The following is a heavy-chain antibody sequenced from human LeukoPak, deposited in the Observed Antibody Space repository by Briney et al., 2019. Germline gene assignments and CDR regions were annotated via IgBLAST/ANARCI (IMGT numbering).Heavy chain of an antibody. V-gene: IGHV3-48*04. Sequence: PGGSLRLSCAASGFTFSSYSMNWVRQAPGKGLEWVSYISSSSSTIYYADSVKGRFTISRDNAKSSLYLQMNSLRAEDMAVYYCARVPYDILTPLYFDYWGQGTLVTVSS. CDR3: ARVPYDILTPLYFDY. D-gene: IGHD3-9*01. J-gene: IGHJ4*02. CDR1: GFTFSSYS. CDR2: ISSSSSTI.